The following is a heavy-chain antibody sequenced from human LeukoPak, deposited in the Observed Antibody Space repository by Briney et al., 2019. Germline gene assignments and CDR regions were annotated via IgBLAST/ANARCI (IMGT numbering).Heavy chain of an antibody. CDR2: ISFDGSNK. Sequence: GRSLRLSCAASGFTFRSYGIHWVRQAPGKGLEWVAVISFDGSNKYYADSVKGRVTISRDNSKNMVYLLLNSLGIEDTALYYCAKDGEIGSYQGGGMDVWGQGTTVTVSS. D-gene: IGHD1-26*01. J-gene: IGHJ6*02. CDR3: AKDGEIGSYQGGGMDV. V-gene: IGHV3-30*18. CDR1: GFTFRSYG.